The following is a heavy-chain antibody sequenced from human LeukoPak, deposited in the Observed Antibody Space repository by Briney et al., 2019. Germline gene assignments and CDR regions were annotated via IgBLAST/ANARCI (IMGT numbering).Heavy chain of an antibody. J-gene: IGHJ4*02. CDR2: ISGSGGST. Sequence: GGSLRLSCAASGFTFSNYAMTWVRQAPGNGLEWVSSISGSGGSTYYADSVKGRFTISTANTKKTLSLQMNSLRAAATAIYHFVSAPRTDPRSLFDYWGQGILVTVSS. D-gene: IGHD2-2*01. CDR1: GFTFSNYA. CDR3: VSAPRTDPRSLFDY. V-gene: IGHV3-23*01.